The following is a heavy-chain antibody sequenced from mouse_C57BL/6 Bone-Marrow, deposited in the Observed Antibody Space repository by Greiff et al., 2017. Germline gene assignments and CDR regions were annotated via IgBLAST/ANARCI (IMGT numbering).Heavy chain of an antibody. CDR1: GYTFTGYW. J-gene: IGHJ3*01. Sequence: QVQLKQSGAELMKPGASVKLSCKSTGYTFTGYWVEWVKQRPRHGLEWIGEILPGSGSTNYNEKFQGKAPFTAETSSNTAYMQLSSLTTEDSAIYYCGEAWAWFAYWGQGTLVTVSA. CDR3: GEAWAWFAY. CDR2: ILPGSGST. V-gene: IGHV1-9*01. D-gene: IGHD4-1*01.